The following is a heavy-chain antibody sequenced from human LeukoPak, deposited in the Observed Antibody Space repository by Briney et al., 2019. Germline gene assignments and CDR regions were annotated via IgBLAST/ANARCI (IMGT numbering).Heavy chain of an antibody. J-gene: IGHJ3*02. D-gene: IGHD4-11*01. V-gene: IGHV6-1*01. CDR2: TYYRSKWYN. Sequence: SPTLSLTCVISGDSVSINSVAWNWIRQSPSRGLEWLGRTYYRSKWYNDYAVSVQGRITVNPDTSKNQFSLQLDSVTPHDTALYYCARGAYSTFDIWGQGTMVTVSS. CDR3: ARGAYSTFDI. CDR1: GDSVSINSVA.